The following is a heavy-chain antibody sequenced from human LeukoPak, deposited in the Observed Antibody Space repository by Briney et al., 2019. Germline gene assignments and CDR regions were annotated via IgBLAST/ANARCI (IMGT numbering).Heavy chain of an antibody. CDR3: AKVRVVGDYNWFFDL. Sequence: GGSLRLSCAASGFTLSSFAMSWVRQAPGKGLEWVSAIVGSGASTYYADSVKGRFTISRDNSKNTLHLQVNSLRAEDTAIYHCAKVRVVGDYNWFFDLWGRGTLVTVSS. CDR1: GFTLSSFA. CDR2: IVGSGAST. D-gene: IGHD4-17*01. J-gene: IGHJ2*01. V-gene: IGHV3-23*01.